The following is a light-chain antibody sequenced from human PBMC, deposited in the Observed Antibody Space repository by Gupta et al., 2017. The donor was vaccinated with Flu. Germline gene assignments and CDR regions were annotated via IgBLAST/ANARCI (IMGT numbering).Light chain of an antibody. V-gene: IGKV1-8*01. CDR1: QGISSY. Sequence: AIRMTQSPSSFSASTGDRVTITCRASQGISSYLAWYQQKPGKAPKLLIYAASTLQSGVPSRFSGSASGTDFTLTISCLQSEDFATYYCQQYDSYPKTFGPGTKVDIK. J-gene: IGKJ3*01. CDR3: QQYDSYPKT. CDR2: AAS.